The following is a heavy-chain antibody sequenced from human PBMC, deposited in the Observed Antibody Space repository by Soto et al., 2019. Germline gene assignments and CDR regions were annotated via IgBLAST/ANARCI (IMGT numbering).Heavy chain of an antibody. V-gene: IGHV1-3*01. CDR3: ARDVDYGDYWGY. CDR2: INAGNGNT. D-gene: IGHD4-17*01. J-gene: IGHJ4*02. CDR1: GYTFTSYA. Sequence: ASVKVSCKASGYTFTSYAMHWVRQAPGQRLEWMGWINAGNGNTKYSQKFHGRVTITRDTSASTAYMELSSLRSEDTAVYYCARDVDYGDYWGYWGQGTLVTVSS.